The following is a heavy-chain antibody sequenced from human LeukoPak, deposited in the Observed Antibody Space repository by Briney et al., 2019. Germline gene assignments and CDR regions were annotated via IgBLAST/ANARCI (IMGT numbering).Heavy chain of an antibody. V-gene: IGHV4-59*08. CDR3: AIHNSSGYYPEYFQH. CDR2: IYYSGST. D-gene: IGHD3-22*01. J-gene: IGHJ1*01. Sequence: SETLSLTCTVSGGSISSYYWSWIRQPPGKGLEWIGYIYYSGSTNYNPSLKSRVTISVDTSKNQFSLKLSSATAADTAVYYCAIHNSSGYYPEYFQHWGQGTLVTVSS. CDR1: GGSISSYY.